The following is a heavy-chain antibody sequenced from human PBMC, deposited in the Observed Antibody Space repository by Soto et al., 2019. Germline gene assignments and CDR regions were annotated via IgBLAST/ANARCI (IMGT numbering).Heavy chain of an antibody. CDR2: IYYSGST. CDR3: ARANYGSGSYLPY. D-gene: IGHD3-10*01. J-gene: IGHJ4*02. V-gene: IGHV4-31*03. CDR1: GTSISSGGYY. Sequence: QVPLQESGSGLVKASQTLSLTCTLSGTSISSGGYYWSWIRQHPGKGLEWIGYIYYSGSTSYNPSLKSRTTISLDMSKNQFSLRLSSVTAADTAVYYCARANYGSGSYLPYWGRGTLVTVSS.